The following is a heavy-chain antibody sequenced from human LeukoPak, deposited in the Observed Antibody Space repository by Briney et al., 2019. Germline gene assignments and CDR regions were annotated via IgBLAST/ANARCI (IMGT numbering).Heavy chain of an antibody. V-gene: IGHV3-48*03. D-gene: IGHD3-3*02. J-gene: IGHJ4*02. Sequence: SGGSLRLSCAASGFSFDNYAMHWVRHAPGKGLEWVSGISSSGSTIYYADSVKGRFTISRDNAKNSLYLQMNSLRAEDTAVYYCARAGKALVHWGQGTLVTVSS. CDR2: ISSSGSTI. CDR3: ARAGKALVH. CDR1: GFSFDNYA.